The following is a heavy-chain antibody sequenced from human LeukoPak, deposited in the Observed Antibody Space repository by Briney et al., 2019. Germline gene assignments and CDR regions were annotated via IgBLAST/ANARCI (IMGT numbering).Heavy chain of an antibody. Sequence: GGSLRLSCAASGFTFRRYEMNWVRQAPGKGLEWVSYIASSGSTIYYADSVKGRFTISRDNSKNTLYLQMNSLRVEDTAVYYCAKTRGYSNSWYDYWGQGTLVTVSS. V-gene: IGHV3-48*03. D-gene: IGHD6-13*01. CDR2: IASSGSTI. CDR3: AKTRGYSNSWYDY. CDR1: GFTFRRYE. J-gene: IGHJ4*02.